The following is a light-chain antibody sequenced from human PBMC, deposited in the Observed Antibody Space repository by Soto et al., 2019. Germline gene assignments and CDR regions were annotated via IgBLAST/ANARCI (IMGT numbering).Light chain of an antibody. Sequence: DLQMTQSPSSLSASVGDRVTITCRASQSISGFLNWYQQTPGKAPKLLIYGASTLLSAVPSRFSGSGSGTYFTLTINSLQLEDFATYYCQQTFGTPFSFGPGTKVEIK. J-gene: IGKJ3*01. V-gene: IGKV1-39*01. CDR2: GAS. CDR1: QSISGF. CDR3: QQTFGTPFS.